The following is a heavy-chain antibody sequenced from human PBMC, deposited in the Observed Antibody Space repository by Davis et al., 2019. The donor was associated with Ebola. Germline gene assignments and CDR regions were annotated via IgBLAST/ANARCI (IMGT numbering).Heavy chain of an antibody. V-gene: IGHV1-18*01. CDR3: ARDVRHGLNV. CDR2: ISVKSGNT. D-gene: IGHD2/OR15-2a*01. CDR1: GYTFTTFG. Sequence: ASVKVSCKASGYTFTTFGISWVRQAPGQGLEWMGWISVKSGNTNYARKLQGRVTMTTDTSTTTAYMELRGLRFDDTAVYYCARDVRHGLNVWGQGTTVTVPS. J-gene: IGHJ6*02.